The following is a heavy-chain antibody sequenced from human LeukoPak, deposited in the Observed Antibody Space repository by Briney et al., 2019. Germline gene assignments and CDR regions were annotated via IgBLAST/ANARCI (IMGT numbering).Heavy chain of an antibody. Sequence: PGGSLRLSCAASGFTFSSYSMSWVRQAPGKGLEWVSTIIGSGGSAFYADSVKGRFTISRDNSKNTLYLQMNSLRAEDTAVYYCAKDPLSYGGHYLDSWGQGTLVTVSS. J-gene: IGHJ4*02. CDR2: IIGSGGSA. CDR3: AKDPLSYGGHYLDS. D-gene: IGHD4-23*01. V-gene: IGHV3-23*01. CDR1: GFTFSSYS.